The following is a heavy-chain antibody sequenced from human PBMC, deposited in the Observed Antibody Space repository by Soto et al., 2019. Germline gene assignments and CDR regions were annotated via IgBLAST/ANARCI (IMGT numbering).Heavy chain of an antibody. V-gene: IGHV3-23*01. CDR2: ISGSGGST. J-gene: IGHJ5*02. D-gene: IGHD3-3*01. CDR3: AKVDDFWSGSSRGRP. Sequence: GGSMRLSCAASGLTFSSYAMSWVRQAPGKGLEWVSAISGSGGSTYYADSVKGRFTISRDNSKNTLYLQMNSLRAEDTAVYYCAKVDDFWSGSSRGRPWGQGTLVTVSS. CDR1: GLTFSSYA.